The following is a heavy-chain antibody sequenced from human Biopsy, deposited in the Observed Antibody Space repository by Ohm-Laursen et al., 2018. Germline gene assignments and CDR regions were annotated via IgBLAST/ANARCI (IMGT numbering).Heavy chain of an antibody. V-gene: IGHV3-23*01. CDR2: ITASGGTT. J-gene: IGHJ6*02. CDR1: GISFSRSA. Sequence: SLRLSCTASGISFSRSAMNWVRQAPGKGLEWVSGITASGGTTYYADSVKGRFTISRGNSNNTLYLQMNSLRDDDTAVYYCAKVPREGPSYYYSMDVWGQGTTVTVSS. CDR3: AKVPREGPSYYYSMDV.